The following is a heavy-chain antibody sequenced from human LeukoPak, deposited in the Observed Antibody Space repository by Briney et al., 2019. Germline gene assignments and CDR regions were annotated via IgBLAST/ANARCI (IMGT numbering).Heavy chain of an antibody. CDR1: DDSISSYY. V-gene: IGHV4-59*01. Sequence: SETLSLTCTVSDDSISSYYWGWIRQPPGKGLEWIGYIYYGVISDYNPSLKSRFTMSVDMSTKQISLNLNSVTAADTAVYYCARGSGGDGSGSLWGQGTLVTVSS. CDR3: ARGSGGDGSGSL. J-gene: IGHJ4*02. D-gene: IGHD3-10*01. CDR2: IYYGVIS.